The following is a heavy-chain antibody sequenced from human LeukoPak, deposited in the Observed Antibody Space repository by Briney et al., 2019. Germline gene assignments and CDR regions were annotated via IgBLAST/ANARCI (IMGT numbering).Heavy chain of an antibody. J-gene: IGHJ4*02. CDR2: IGASGGST. D-gene: IGHD3-9*01. CDR3: AKAEGYDILTGLDY. V-gene: IGHV3-23*01. Sequence: PGRSLRLSCAASGFTFSSYAMSWVRQAPGKGLEWVSGIGASGGSTYYADSVKGRFTISRDNSKNTLYLQMNSLRTEGTAVYYCAKAEGYDILTGLDYWGQGTLVTVSS. CDR1: GFTFSSYA.